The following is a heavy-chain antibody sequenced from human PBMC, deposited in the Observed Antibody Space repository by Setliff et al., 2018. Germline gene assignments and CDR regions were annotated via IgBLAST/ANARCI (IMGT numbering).Heavy chain of an antibody. V-gene: IGHV3-7*03. J-gene: IGHJ4*02. CDR3: ARSSSFRGPCTGGSCSDFDA. D-gene: IGHD2-15*01. CDR2: IKQDGSVK. CDR1: GFTFSRFW. Sequence: GGSLRLSCAASGFTFSRFWMNWVRQAPGKGLEWVANIKQDGSVKYYVDSVKGRFTISRDNAKNSVDLEMNSLRAEDTAVYYCARSSSFRGPCTGGSCSDFDAWGQGILVTGSS.